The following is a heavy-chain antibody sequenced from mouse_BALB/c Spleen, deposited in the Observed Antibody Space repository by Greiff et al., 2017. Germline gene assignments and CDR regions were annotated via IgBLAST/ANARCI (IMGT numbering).Heavy chain of an antibody. CDR3: ARLTTATVAY. V-gene: IGHV5-17*02. CDR1: GFTFSSFG. J-gene: IGHJ3*01. Sequence: EVQLVESGGGLVQPGGSRKLSCAASGFTFSSFGMHWVRQAPEKGLEWVAYISSGSSTIYYADTVKGRFTISRDNPKNTLFLQMTSLRSEDTAMYYCARLTTATVAYWGQGTLVTVSA. D-gene: IGHD1-2*01. CDR2: ISSGSSTI.